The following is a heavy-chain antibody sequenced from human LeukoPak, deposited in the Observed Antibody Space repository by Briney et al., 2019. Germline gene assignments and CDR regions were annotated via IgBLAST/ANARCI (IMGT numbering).Heavy chain of an antibody. D-gene: IGHD4-17*01. CDR3: AKGGSAYGDYEGGDFDY. CDR1: GFTFSSYA. Sequence: GGSLRLSCAASGFTFSSYAMSWVRQAPGKGLEWVSAISGSGGSTYYADSVKGRFTISRDNSKNTLYLQMNSLRAEDTAVYYCAKGGSAYGDYEGGDFDYWGQGTLVTVSS. V-gene: IGHV3-23*01. J-gene: IGHJ4*02. CDR2: ISGSGGST.